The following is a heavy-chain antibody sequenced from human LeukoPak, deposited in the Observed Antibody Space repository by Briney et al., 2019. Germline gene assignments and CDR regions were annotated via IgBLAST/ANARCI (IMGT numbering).Heavy chain of an antibody. V-gene: IGHV1-18*01. CDR2: ISAYSGHT. J-gene: IGHJ5*01. CDR3: ARGWDSSSLDRYNWFDP. D-gene: IGHD6-13*01. CDR1: GYTFTNYG. Sequence: GASVKVSCTASGYTFTNYGVSWVRQAPGQGLEWMGWISAYSGHTNYAQNLQGRVTMTTDTSTSTAYMELRSLRSDDTAVYSCARGWDSSSLDRYNWFDPWGQGTLVTVSS.